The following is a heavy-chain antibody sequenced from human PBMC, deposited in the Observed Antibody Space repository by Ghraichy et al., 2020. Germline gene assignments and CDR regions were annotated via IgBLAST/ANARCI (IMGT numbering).Heavy chain of an antibody. Sequence: SLNISCTVSGGSISSGSYYWSWIRQHPGKGLEWIGHTYYSGNTYYNPSLKSRVTISLDTSKNQFSLKLNSVTAADTAVYYCARGGYYYYFGMDVWGQGTTVTVSS. CDR2: TYYSGNT. CDR3: ARGGYYYYFGMDV. J-gene: IGHJ6*02. CDR1: GGSISSGSYY. V-gene: IGHV4-31*03.